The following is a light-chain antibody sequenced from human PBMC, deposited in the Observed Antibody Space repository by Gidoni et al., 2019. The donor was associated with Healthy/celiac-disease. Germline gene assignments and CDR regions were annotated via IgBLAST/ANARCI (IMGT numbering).Light chain of an antibody. CDR1: QSVSSY. Sequence: EIVLTQSPATLSLSPGERATLPCRASQSVSSYLAWYQQKPGQAPRLLISDASNRATGIPARFSGSGSGTDFTLTISSLEPEDFAVYYCQQRSNWPLTFXPXTKVDIK. CDR3: QQRSNWPLT. V-gene: IGKV3-11*01. J-gene: IGKJ3*01. CDR2: DAS.